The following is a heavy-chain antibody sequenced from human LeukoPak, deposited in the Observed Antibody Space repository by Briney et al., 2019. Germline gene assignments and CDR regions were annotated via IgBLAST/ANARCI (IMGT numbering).Heavy chain of an antibody. J-gene: IGHJ6*03. Sequence: SETLSRTCAVYGGSFSGYYWSWIRQPPGKGLEWIGEINHSGSTNYNPSLKSRVTISVDTSKTQFSLKLSSVTAADTAVYYCARGMVGGGKRYYYYYYMDVWGKGTTVTVSS. CDR3: ARGMVGGGKRYYYYYYMDV. D-gene: IGHD3-10*01. CDR1: GGSFSGYY. CDR2: INHSGST. V-gene: IGHV4-34*01.